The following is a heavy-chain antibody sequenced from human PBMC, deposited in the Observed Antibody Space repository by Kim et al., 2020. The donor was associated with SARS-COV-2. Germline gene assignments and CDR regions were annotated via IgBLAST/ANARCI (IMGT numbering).Heavy chain of an antibody. D-gene: IGHD3-22*01. J-gene: IGHJ4*02. Sequence: PTLKRRVTITVDTSKNQFSLKLSSGTAADTAVYYCARGGGYYDSSGLLDYWGQGTLVTVSS. CDR3: ARGGGYYDSSGLLDY. V-gene: IGHV4-59*12.